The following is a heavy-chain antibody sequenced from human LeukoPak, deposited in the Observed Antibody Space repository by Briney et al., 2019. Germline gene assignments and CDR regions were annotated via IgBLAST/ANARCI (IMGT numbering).Heavy chain of an antibody. Sequence: GGSLRLSCAASGFTFSSYSMNWVRQAPGKGLEWVSSISSSSSYIYYADSVKGRFTISRDNAKNSLYLQMNSLRAEDTAVYYCARDHVDGAARPEEDYRGQGTLVTVSS. J-gene: IGHJ4*02. V-gene: IGHV3-21*01. CDR3: ARDHVDGAARPEEDY. D-gene: IGHD3-10*01. CDR1: GFTFSSYS. CDR2: ISSSSSYI.